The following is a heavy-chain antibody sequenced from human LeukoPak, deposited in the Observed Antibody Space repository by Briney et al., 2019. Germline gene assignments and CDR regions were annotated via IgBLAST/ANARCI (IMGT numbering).Heavy chain of an antibody. D-gene: IGHD2-15*01. V-gene: IGHV1-69*05. CDR1: GGTFISYA. Sequence: GASVKASCKASGGTFISYAISWVRQAPGQGLEWMGRIILIFGTANYAQKFQGRVTITTDESTSTAYMELSSLRSEDTAVYYCARLGDCSGGSCYQKHDAFDIWGQGTMVTVSS. CDR3: ARLGDCSGGSCYQKHDAFDI. CDR2: IILIFGTA. J-gene: IGHJ3*02.